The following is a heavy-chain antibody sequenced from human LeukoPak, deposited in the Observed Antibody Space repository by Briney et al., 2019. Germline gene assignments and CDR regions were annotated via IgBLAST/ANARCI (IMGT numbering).Heavy chain of an antibody. CDR3: RKELGRGDKDFDY. D-gene: IGHD3-16*01. CDR2: IYYSGST. J-gene: IGHJ4*02. V-gene: IGHV4-59*04. CDR1: GDSISSHY. Sequence: SETLSLTCSVSGDSISSHYWTWIRQPPGKGLEWIGSIYYSGSTYYNPSLKSRVTISVDTSKNQFSLKLSSVTAADTAVYYCRKELGRGDKDFDYWGQGTLVTVSS.